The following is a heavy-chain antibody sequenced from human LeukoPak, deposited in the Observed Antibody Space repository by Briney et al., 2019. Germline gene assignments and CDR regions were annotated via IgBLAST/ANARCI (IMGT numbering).Heavy chain of an antibody. Sequence: GESLKISCKASGYSFTSYWIGWVRQMPGKGLEWMGIISPDDSGTTYSPSFQGQVTISADKSISTAYLQWSSLEASDTAMYYCARRMNFWAFDIWGQGTMVTVSS. D-gene: IGHD3-3*01. J-gene: IGHJ3*02. CDR1: GYSFTSYW. CDR2: ISPDDSGT. V-gene: IGHV5-51*01. CDR3: ARRMNFWAFDI.